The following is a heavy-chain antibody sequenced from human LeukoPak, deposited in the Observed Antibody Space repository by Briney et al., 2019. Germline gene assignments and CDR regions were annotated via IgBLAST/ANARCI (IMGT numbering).Heavy chain of an antibody. V-gene: IGHV1-69*01. J-gene: IGHJ4*02. CDR1: GGTFSSYA. Sequence: SVKVSCKASGGTFSSYAISWVRQAPGQGLEWMGGIIPIFGTANYAQKFQGRVTITADESTSTAYMELSSLRSEDTAVYYCNTLSFEILTGYKGKYWGQGTLVTVSS. CDR2: IIPIFGTA. D-gene: IGHD3-9*01. CDR3: NTLSFEILTGYKGKY.